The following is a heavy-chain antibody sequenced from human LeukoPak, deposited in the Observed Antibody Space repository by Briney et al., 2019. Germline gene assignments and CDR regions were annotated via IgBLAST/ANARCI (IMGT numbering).Heavy chain of an antibody. CDR3: ARDGYYGSGSYFPSDY. V-gene: IGHV3-7*01. Sequence: GGSLRLSCAASGFTFSSYWMSWVRQAPGKGLEWVANIKQDGSEKYYVDSVKGRFTISRDNAKNSLYLQMNSLRAEDTAVYYCARDGYYGSGSYFPSDYWGQGTLVTVSS. J-gene: IGHJ4*02. CDR1: GFTFSSYW. CDR2: IKQDGSEK. D-gene: IGHD3-10*01.